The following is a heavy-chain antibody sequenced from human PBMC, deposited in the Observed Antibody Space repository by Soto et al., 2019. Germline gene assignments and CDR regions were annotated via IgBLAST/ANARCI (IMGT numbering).Heavy chain of an antibody. CDR2: IRSKANSYAT. CDR3: TWGSGSYFSSDAFDI. D-gene: IGHD1-26*01. V-gene: IGHV3-73*01. Sequence: XGSLTLSCAASGFTFSGSAKHWVRQASGTGLEWVGRIRSKANSYATAYAASVKGRFTISRDDSKNTAYLQMNSLKTEDTAVYYCTWGSGSYFSSDAFDIWGQGTMVTVSS. CDR1: GFTFSGSA. J-gene: IGHJ3*02.